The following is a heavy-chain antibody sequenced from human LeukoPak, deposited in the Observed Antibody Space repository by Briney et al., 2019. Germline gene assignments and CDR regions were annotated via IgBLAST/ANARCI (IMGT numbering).Heavy chain of an antibody. CDR2: ISYDGSNK. V-gene: IGHV3-30*18. Sequence: PGGSLRLSCVVSGLRLTSYYMAWVRQAPGKGLEWVAVISYDGSNKYYADSVKGRFTISRDNSKNTLYLQMNSLRAEDTAVYYCAKDQFGAPPSYGMDVWGQGTTVTVSS. CDR3: AKDQFGAPPSYGMDV. J-gene: IGHJ6*02. D-gene: IGHD3-16*01. CDR1: GLRLTSYY.